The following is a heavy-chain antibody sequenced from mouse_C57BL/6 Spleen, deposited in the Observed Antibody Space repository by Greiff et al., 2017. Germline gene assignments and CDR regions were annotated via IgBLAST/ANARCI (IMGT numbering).Heavy chain of an antibody. V-gene: IGHV5-9-1*02. CDR2: ISSGGDYI. CDR3: TREGYGKGYFDY. Sequence: VQLKESGEGLVKPGGSLKLSCAASGFTFSSYAMSWVRQTPEKRLEWVASISSGGDYIYYADTGKGRFTISRDNARNTLYLQMSSLKSEDTAMYYCTREGYGKGYFDYWGQGTTLTVSS. D-gene: IGHD2-10*02. CDR1: GFTFSSYA. J-gene: IGHJ2*01.